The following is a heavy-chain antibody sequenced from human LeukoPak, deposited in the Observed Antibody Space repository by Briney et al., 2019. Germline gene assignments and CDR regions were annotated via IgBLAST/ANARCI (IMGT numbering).Heavy chain of an antibody. CDR2: LYYSGST. V-gene: IGHV4-59*01. Sequence: SETLSLTCTVSGGSISSYYWSWIRQPPGKGLEWIVYLYYSGSTNYNPSLNSQVTISVDTSKNHFSQKISSVTAADTAVYCCARARIVGATDAFDIWGQGTMVTVSS. J-gene: IGHJ3*02. CDR3: ARARIVGATDAFDI. D-gene: IGHD1-26*01. CDR1: GGSISSYY.